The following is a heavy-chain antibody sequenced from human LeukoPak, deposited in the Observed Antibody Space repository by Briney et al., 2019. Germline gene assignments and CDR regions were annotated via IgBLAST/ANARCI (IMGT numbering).Heavy chain of an antibody. CDR2: IYYSGST. Sequence: PSETLSLTCTVSGGSISSYYWSWIRQPPGKGLEWIGYIYYSGSTNYNPSLKSRVTISVDTSKNQFSLKLSSVTAADTAVYYCAGLEGNSRYFDYWGQGTLVTVSS. CDR1: GGSISSYY. J-gene: IGHJ4*02. CDR3: AGLEGNSRYFDY. V-gene: IGHV4-59*08. D-gene: IGHD2/OR15-2a*01.